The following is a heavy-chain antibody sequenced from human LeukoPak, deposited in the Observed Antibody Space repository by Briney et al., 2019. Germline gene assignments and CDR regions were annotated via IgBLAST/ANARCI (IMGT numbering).Heavy chain of an antibody. J-gene: IGHJ4*02. CDR2: ISWDGGST. D-gene: IGHD2-15*01. CDR3: AKIDGYCSGGSCYSFDY. V-gene: IGHV3-43D*04. Sequence: QTGGSLRLSCAASGFTFSSYAMSWVRQAPGKGLEWVSLISWDGGSTYYADSVKGRFTISRDNSKNSLYLQMNSLRAEDTALYYCAKIDGYCSGGSCYSFDYWGQGTLVTVSS. CDR1: GFTFSSYA.